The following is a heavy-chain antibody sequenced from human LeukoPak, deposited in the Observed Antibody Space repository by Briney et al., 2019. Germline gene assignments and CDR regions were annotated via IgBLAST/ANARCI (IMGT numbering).Heavy chain of an antibody. Sequence: GSLRLSCAASGFTFSSYWMSWIRQPPGKGLAWIGYIYYSGSTYYNPSLKSRVTISVDTSKNQFSLKLSSVTAADTAVYYCARDAFDCGSSTSCYGYWGQGTLVTVSS. J-gene: IGHJ4*02. CDR2: IYYSGST. CDR3: ARDAFDCGSSTSCYGY. CDR1: GFTFSSYW. V-gene: IGHV4-59*12. D-gene: IGHD2-2*01.